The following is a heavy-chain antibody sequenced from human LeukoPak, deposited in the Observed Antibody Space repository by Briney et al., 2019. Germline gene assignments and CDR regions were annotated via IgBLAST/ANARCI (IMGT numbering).Heavy chain of an antibody. CDR3: ARDLGYTTDY. CDR1: GFIVSSSY. D-gene: IGHD3-16*01. V-gene: IGHV3-66*01. Sequence: GGSLRLSCAASGFIVSSSYMSWVRQAPGKGLEWLSIIDNSGTTYAESVKGRFTISRDNSKNTVFLQMSSLRGEDTAIYFCARDLGYTTDYWGQGTLVTVSS. CDR2: IDNSGTT. J-gene: IGHJ4*02.